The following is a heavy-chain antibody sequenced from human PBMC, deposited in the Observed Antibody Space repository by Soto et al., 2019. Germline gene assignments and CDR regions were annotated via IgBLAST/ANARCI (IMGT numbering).Heavy chain of an antibody. D-gene: IGHD4-17*01. CDR3: ARVRYGDYVPNYYYYYGMDV. Sequence: GPRKSSRKASCFTFSRHGFNLGRPGPRQGVEWMARLSPYNGNTNYAQKLQGRVPMTTDTSTSTAYMELRSLRSDETAVYYCARVRYGDYVPNYYYYYGMDVWGQGTTVTVSS. CDR1: CFTFSRHG. J-gene: IGHJ6*02. V-gene: IGHV1-18*01. CDR2: LSPYNGNT.